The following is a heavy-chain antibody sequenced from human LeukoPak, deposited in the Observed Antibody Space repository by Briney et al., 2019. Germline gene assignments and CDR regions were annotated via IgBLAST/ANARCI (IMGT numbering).Heavy chain of an antibody. V-gene: IGHV3-74*01. CDR3: TRLRGENPRSFDP. CDR2: NNGDGSTT. D-gene: IGHD3-10*01. Sequence: PGGSLRLSCVASGFSLSGYWMYWVRQAPGKGLIYISRNNGDGSTTNYADVVKGRFTMSRDNAENKVYLQMNSLGAEDTAVYYCTRLRGENPRSFDPWGQGTLVTVPS. J-gene: IGHJ5*02. CDR1: GFSLSGYW.